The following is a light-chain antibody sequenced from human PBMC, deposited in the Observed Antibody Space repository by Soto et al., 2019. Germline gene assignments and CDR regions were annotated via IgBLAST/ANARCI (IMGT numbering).Light chain of an antibody. CDR3: QQYNNWLIT. Sequence: EIVMTQSPDTLSVSPGERATLSCRASQSVSSNLAWYQQKPGQAPRLLIYGASTRATGIPARFSGSGSGTEFNLTISRLQSEDFAVYYCQQYNNWLITFGQGTRLEIK. CDR1: QSVSSN. CDR2: GAS. V-gene: IGKV3-15*01. J-gene: IGKJ5*01.